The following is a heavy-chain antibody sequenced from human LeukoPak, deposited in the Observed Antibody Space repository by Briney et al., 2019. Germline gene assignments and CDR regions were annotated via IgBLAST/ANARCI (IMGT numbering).Heavy chain of an antibody. Sequence: GESLKISCQGSGYSFTDYWIGWVRQMPGKGLEWMGIIFLDDSDTQYSPSFQGQVTISVDKSINTAYLQWSSLKASDSAMYYCERHGLAGCIGGRCFTSFHYYGMDVWGQGTTVTVSS. CDR3: ERHGLAGCIGGRCFTSFHYYGMDV. CDR2: IFLDDSDT. CDR1: GYSFTDYW. D-gene: IGHD2-15*01. V-gene: IGHV5-51*01. J-gene: IGHJ6*02.